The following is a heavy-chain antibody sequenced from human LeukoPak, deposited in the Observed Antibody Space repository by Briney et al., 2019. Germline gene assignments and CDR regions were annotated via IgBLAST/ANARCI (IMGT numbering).Heavy chain of an antibody. CDR2: ISSSSSYI. CDR1: GFTFSSFV. Sequence: PGGSLRLSCAASGFTFSSFVMNWVRQAPGKGLEYVSSISSSSSYIYYADSVKGGFTISRDNAKNSLYLQMNSLRAEETAVYYCARHLELPPFDPWGQGTLVTVSS. D-gene: IGHD1-7*01. J-gene: IGHJ5*02. CDR3: ARHLELPPFDP. V-gene: IGHV3-21*01.